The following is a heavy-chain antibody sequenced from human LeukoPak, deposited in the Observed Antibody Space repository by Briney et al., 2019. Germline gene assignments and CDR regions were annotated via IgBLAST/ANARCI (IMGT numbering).Heavy chain of an antibody. V-gene: IGHV5-51*01. CDR1: GYSFTSYW. CDR2: IYPGDSYT. Sequence: GESLKISCKGSGYSFTSYWIGLVRQMPGKGLEWMGNIYPGDSYTRYSPSFQGQVTISADKSISTAYLQWSSLKASDTAMYYCARLPTRAYYYDSSGTALDAFDIWGQGTMVTVSS. CDR3: ARLPTRAYYYDSSGTALDAFDI. D-gene: IGHD3-22*01. J-gene: IGHJ3*02.